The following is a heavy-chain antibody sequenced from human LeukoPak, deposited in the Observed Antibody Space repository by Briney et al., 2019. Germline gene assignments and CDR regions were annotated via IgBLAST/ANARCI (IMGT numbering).Heavy chain of an antibody. CDR2: IYYSGST. J-gene: IGHJ4*02. CDR3: VRGAYDWDY. Sequence: PSETLSLTCTVSGDSISTYYWSWIRQPPGKGLEWIGYIYYSGSTNYNPSLKSRVTISVDTSKNQFSLKLSSVTAADTAVYYCVRGAYDWDYWGQGTLVTVSS. D-gene: IGHD5-12*01. CDR1: GDSISTYY. V-gene: IGHV4-59*01.